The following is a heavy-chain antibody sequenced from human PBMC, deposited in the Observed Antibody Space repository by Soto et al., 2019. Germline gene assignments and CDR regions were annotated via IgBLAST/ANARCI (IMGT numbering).Heavy chain of an antibody. Sequence: LRLSCAASGFSFSNYGMHWVRQAPGKGLEWVAVIWYDGTKKYYADSAKGRFTISRDNSKNTLYLQMNSLRVEDTAVYYCARDYCGGDCSHIDYWGHGTLVTVSS. J-gene: IGHJ4*01. D-gene: IGHD2-21*02. CDR1: GFSFSNYG. CDR2: IWYDGTKK. V-gene: IGHV3-33*01. CDR3: ARDYCGGDCSHIDY.